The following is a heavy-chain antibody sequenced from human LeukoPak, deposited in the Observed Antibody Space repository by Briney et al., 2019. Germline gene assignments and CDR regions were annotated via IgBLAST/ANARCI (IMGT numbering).Heavy chain of an antibody. V-gene: IGHV4-30-4*07. Sequence: SETLSLTCAVSGVAISRGGYAWNWIRQPPGKGLEWIAYIYHSGTTYYNPSLKSRATISVDTSKNQFSLKLSSVTAADTAVYYCARDGAHKNHYYSYYYMDVWGKGTTVTVSS. CDR2: IYHSGTT. D-gene: IGHD3-16*01. J-gene: IGHJ6*03. CDR3: ARDGAHKNHYYSYYYMDV. CDR1: GVAISRGGYA.